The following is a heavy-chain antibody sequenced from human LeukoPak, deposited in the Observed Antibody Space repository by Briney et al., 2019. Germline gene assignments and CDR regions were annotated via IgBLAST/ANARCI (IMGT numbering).Heavy chain of an antibody. Sequence: SETLSLTCAVYGGSFSGYYWSWIRQPPGKGLEWIGEINHSGSTNYNPSLKSRVTISVDTSKNQFSLKLSSVTAADTAVYYCARGGYSGYDHYYFDYWGQGTLVTVSS. CDR3: ARGGYSGYDHYYFDY. J-gene: IGHJ4*02. D-gene: IGHD5-12*01. CDR2: INHSGST. CDR1: GGSFSGYY. V-gene: IGHV4-34*01.